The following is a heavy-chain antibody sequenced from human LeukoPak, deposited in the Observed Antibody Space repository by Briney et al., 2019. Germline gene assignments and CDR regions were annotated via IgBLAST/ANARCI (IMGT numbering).Heavy chain of an antibody. CDR2: IIPILGIA. Sequence: SVKVSCKASGGTFSSYAISWVRQAPGQGLEWMGRIIPILGIANYAQKFQGRVTMTEDTSTDTAYMELSSLRSEDTAVYYCATRGGVGYGFDIWGQGTMVTVSS. CDR1: GGTFSSYA. J-gene: IGHJ3*02. D-gene: IGHD3-16*01. V-gene: IGHV1-69*04. CDR3: ATRGGVGYGFDI.